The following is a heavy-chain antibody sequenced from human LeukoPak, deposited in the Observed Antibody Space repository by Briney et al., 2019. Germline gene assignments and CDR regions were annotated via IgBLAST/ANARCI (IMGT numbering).Heavy chain of an antibody. CDR3: ARGDIAATGTPFDN. Sequence: SETLSLTCAVYGGSFSGYYWSWIRQPPGKGLEWIGEINHSGSTSYNPSLKSRVTISVDTSKNQFSLKLSSVTAADTAVYYCARGDIAATGTPFDNWGQGTLVTVSS. J-gene: IGHJ4*02. CDR1: GGSFSGYY. CDR2: INHSGST. D-gene: IGHD6-13*01. V-gene: IGHV4-34*01.